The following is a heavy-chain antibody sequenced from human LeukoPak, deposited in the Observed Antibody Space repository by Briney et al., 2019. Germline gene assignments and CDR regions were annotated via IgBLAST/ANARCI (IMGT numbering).Heavy chain of an antibody. J-gene: IGHJ3*02. V-gene: IGHV3-53*01. Sequence: PGGSLRLSCTVSGFTVSSNSMSWVRQAPGKGLEWVSFIYSDNTHYSDSVKGRFTISRDNSKNTLYLQMNSLRAEDTAVYYCARVPAGVIGMKDAFDIWGQGTMVTVSS. CDR1: GFTVSSNS. D-gene: IGHD3-16*02. CDR2: IYSDNT. CDR3: ARVPAGVIGMKDAFDI.